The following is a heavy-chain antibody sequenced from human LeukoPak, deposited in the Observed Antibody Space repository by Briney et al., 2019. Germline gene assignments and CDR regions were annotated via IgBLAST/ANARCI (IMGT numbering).Heavy chain of an antibody. J-gene: IGHJ3*02. Sequence: ALVKLSCKVSGYTLTELSMHWVRQAPGTGREWLGGFDHEDGETIYAQKFQGRVTITEDPSTDTAYMELSSLRSGDTAVYYCASTITMVRGVSNAFDIWGQGTMVTVSS. D-gene: IGHD3-10*01. V-gene: IGHV1-24*01. CDR1: GYTLTELS. CDR3: ASTITMVRGVSNAFDI. CDR2: FDHEDGET.